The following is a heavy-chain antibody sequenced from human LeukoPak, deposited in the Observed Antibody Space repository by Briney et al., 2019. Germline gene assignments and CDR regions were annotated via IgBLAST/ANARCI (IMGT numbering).Heavy chain of an antibody. CDR2: ISGSGGST. CDR3: AKEGYRYGYAIDY. CDR1: GFTFSTYA. J-gene: IGHJ4*02. D-gene: IGHD5-18*01. Sequence: GGSLRLSCAACGFTFSTYAMSWVRQGPGKGLEWVSAISGSGGSTYYADSVKGRFTISRDNSKNTLYLQMNSLRAEDTAVYYCAKEGYRYGYAIDYWGQGTLVTVSS. V-gene: IGHV3-23*01.